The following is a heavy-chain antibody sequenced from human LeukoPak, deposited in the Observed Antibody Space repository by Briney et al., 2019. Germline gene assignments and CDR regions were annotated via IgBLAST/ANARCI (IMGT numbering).Heavy chain of an antibody. CDR3: TRVGYIDEGIDY. CDR2: IKQDGSKK. V-gene: IGHV3-7*04. D-gene: IGHD5-24*01. J-gene: IGHJ4*02. CDR1: GFPFSGYW. Sequence: GGSLRLSCVASGFPFSGYWMTWVRQAPGKGLEWVANIKQDGSKKSYVDSVKGRFAISRDNAKNSLYLQMNSLRAEDTAIYYCTRVGYIDEGIDYWGQGTLVTVSS.